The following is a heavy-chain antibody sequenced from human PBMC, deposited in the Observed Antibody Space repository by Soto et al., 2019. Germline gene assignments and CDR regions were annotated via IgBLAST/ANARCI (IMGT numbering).Heavy chain of an antibody. J-gene: IGHJ6*02. CDR2: IYYCGST. Sequence: SETLSLTCTVSGGSISRYYWSWIRQPPGKGLKLNGYIYYCGSTNYNPSLKSRVTISVDTSKNQFSLKLSSVTAADTAVYYYYGMDVWGQGTTVTVSS. CDR1: GGSISRYY. CDR3: YGMDV. V-gene: IGHV4-59*01.